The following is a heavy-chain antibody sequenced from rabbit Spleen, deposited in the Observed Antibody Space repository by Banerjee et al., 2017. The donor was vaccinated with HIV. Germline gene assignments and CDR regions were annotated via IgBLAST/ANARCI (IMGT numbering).Heavy chain of an antibody. V-gene: IGHV1S45*01. CDR3: VRDRANIGGDYGPYYFDL. D-gene: IGHD2-1*01. CDR2: IDPLFGST. J-gene: IGHJ4*01. CDR1: GFSFSTSYY. Sequence: QEQLEESGGDLVKPEGSLTLTCTASGFSFSTSYYICWVRQAPGKGLEWIGYIDPLFGSTYYASWVNGRFTISSHNAQNTLYLQLNSLTAADTATYFCVRDRANIGGDYGPYYFDLWGPGTLVTVS.